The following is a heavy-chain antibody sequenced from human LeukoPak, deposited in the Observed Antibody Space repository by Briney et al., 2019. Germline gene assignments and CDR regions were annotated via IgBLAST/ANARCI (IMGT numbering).Heavy chain of an antibody. D-gene: IGHD3-22*01. V-gene: IGHV3-21*01. Sequence: PGGSLRLSCAASGFTFSSYSMNWVRQAPGKGLEWVSSISSSSSYIYYADSVKGRFTISRDNAKNSLYLQMNSLRAGDTAVYYCARDSAYYYDSSGTFDYWGQGTLVTVSS. CDR3: ARDSAYYYDSSGTFDY. J-gene: IGHJ4*02. CDR1: GFTFSSYS. CDR2: ISSSSSYI.